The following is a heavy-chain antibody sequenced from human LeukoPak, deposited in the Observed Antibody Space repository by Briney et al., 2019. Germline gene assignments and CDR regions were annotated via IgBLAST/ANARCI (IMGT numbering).Heavy chain of an antibody. J-gene: IGHJ4*02. Sequence: GRSLRLSCAASGFTFSSYSMNWVRQAPGKGLEWVSSISSSSSSYIYYADSVKGRFTISRDNAKNSLYLQMNSLRAEDTAVYYCASSLVDTAMARTDYWGQGTLVTVSS. CDR3: ASSLVDTAMARTDY. D-gene: IGHD5-18*01. CDR1: GFTFSSYS. CDR2: ISSSSSSYI. V-gene: IGHV3-21*01.